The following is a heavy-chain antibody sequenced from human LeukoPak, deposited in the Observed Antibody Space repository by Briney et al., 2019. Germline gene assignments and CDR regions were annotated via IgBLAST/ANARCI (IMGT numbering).Heavy chain of an antibody. CDR1: GGSISTIPLY. CDR2: IYYSGST. CDR3: ARDPTAAGKGAWFDP. Sequence: SETLSLTCTVSGGSISTIPLYWGWIRQPPGKGLEWIGSIYYSGSTYYNPSLKSRVTISVDTSKNQFSLKLSSVAAADTAVYYCARDPTAAGKGAWFDPWGQGTLVTVSS. J-gene: IGHJ5*02. V-gene: IGHV4-39*02. D-gene: IGHD6-13*01.